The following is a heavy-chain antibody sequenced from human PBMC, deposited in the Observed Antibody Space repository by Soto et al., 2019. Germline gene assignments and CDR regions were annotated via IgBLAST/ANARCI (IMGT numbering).Heavy chain of an antibody. CDR3: ARLFQLHYYYSSGPTVEFVGMEV. CDR1: GGTFSSYA. J-gene: IGHJ6*02. CDR2: IIPIFGTA. Sequence: SVKVSCKASGGTFSSYAISWGRQAPGQGLEWMGGIIPIFGTANDAQKFQGRVTITADESTSTAYMELSSLRSEDTAVYYFARLFQLHYYYSSGPTVEFVGMEVWGQGTTVTVSS. V-gene: IGHV1-69*13. D-gene: IGHD3-22*01.